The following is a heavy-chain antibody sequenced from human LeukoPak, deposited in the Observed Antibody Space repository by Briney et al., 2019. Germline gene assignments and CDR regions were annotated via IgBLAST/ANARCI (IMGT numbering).Heavy chain of an antibody. V-gene: IGHV4-34*01. CDR1: GGSFSGYY. CDR3: ARSRAVAGTLWFDP. J-gene: IGHJ5*02. D-gene: IGHD6-19*01. CDR2: MNHSGSP. Sequence: PSETLFLTCAVYGGSFSGYYWSWIRHPPGKGLEWIGEMNHSGSPNYNPSLKSRVTISVDTSKNQFSMKLSSVTAADTAVYYCARSRAVAGTLWFDPGAREPWSPSPQ.